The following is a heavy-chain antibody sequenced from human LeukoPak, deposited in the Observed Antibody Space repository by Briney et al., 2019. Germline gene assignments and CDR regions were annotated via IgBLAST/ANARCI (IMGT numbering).Heavy chain of an antibody. CDR1: GFTFSSYS. CDR3: ARDCSGGSCYSGWGYYYGMDV. CDR2: ISSSSSTI. V-gene: IGHV3-48*04. J-gene: IGHJ6*02. Sequence: GSLILSCAASGFTFSSYSMNWVRQAPGKGLEWVSYISSSSSTIYYADSVKGRFTISRDNAKNSLYLQMNSLRAEDTAVYYCARDCSGGSCYSGWGYYYGMDVWGQGTTVTVSS. D-gene: IGHD2-15*01.